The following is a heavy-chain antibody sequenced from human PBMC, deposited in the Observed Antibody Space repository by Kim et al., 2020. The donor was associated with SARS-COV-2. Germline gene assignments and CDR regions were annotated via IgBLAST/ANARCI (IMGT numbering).Heavy chain of an antibody. J-gene: IGHJ6*02. V-gene: IGHV3-30*01. Sequence: YYADSVKGRFTITRDNSKNTLLLQMNSLRAEDTAVYYCARAESYYYGMDVWGQGTTVTVSS. CDR3: ARAESYYYGMDV.